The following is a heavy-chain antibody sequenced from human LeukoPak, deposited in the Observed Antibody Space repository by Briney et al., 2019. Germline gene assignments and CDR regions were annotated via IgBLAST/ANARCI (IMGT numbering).Heavy chain of an antibody. CDR2: INHSGST. CDR1: GGSFSGYY. Sequence: SETLSLTCAVYGGSFSGYYWSWIRQPPGKGLEWIGEINHSGSTNYNPSLKSRVTISVDTSKNRFSLKLSSVTAADTAVYYCARGPPSSSWVWFDPWGQGTLVTVSS. CDR3: ARGPPSSSWVWFDP. V-gene: IGHV4-34*01. J-gene: IGHJ5*02. D-gene: IGHD6-13*01.